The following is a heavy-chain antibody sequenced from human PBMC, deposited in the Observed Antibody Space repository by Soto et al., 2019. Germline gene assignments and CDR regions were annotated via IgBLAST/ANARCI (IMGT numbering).Heavy chain of an antibody. CDR2: ISGNKMTT. CDR3: AKRRLNTITSLSDF. CDR1: GFTFSSYA. V-gene: IGHV3-23*01. Sequence: GGSLRHSCANSGFTFSSYAMVWIRRAAEKTLEWVTSISGNKMTTFYPDSVKGRFFISRDNSDNTLHLQMNSLRDDDTAIYYCAKRRLNTITSLSDFWGQGVQVTVSS. D-gene: IGHD2-2*01. J-gene: IGHJ1*01.